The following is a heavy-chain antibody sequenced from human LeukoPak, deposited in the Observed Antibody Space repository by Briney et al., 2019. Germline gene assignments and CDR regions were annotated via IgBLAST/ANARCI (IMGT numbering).Heavy chain of an antibody. CDR2: IYSGGST. Sequence: GGSLRLSCAASGFTVSSNYMSWVRQAPGKGLEWVSVIYSGGSTYYADSVKGRFTISRDNSKNTLFLQMNSLRAEDTAVYYCARDPGGYCSGSCLGAGYWGQGTLVTVSS. CDR3: ARDPGGYCSGSCLGAGY. D-gene: IGHD2-15*01. V-gene: IGHV3-66*02. J-gene: IGHJ4*02. CDR1: GFTVSSNY.